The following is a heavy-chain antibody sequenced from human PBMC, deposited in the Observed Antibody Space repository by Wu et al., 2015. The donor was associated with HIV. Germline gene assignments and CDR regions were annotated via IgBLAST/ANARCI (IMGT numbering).Heavy chain of an antibody. CDR2: ITPLNGAT. Sequence: QVQLVQSGAEVKKPGASVRVSCKASGYTFTNYGFSWVRQAPGQGLEWMGWITPLNGATHYAQKVQGRVTMTTDTSTSTAYMDLRSLTSDDTAVYYCARSSYCGGDCYSTLESWGQGTQVTVSS. CDR1: GYTFTNYG. D-gene: IGHD2-21*01. J-gene: IGHJ5*02. V-gene: IGHV1-18*01. CDR3: ARSSYCGGDCYSTLES.